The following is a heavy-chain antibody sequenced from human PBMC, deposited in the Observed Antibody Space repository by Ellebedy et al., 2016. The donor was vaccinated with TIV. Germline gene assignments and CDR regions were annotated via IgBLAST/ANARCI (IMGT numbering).Heavy chain of an antibody. D-gene: IGHD3-16*01. Sequence: GSLRLSCTVSGGSIGSYFWSRIRQPPGKGLEWIGYIYYSGSTNYNPSLKSRVTISVDTSNNQFSLKLSSVTAADTAVYYCASGGGVLPLDYWGQGTLVTVSS. V-gene: IGHV4-59*12. CDR2: IYYSGST. J-gene: IGHJ4*02. CDR3: ASGGGVLPLDY. CDR1: GGSIGSYF.